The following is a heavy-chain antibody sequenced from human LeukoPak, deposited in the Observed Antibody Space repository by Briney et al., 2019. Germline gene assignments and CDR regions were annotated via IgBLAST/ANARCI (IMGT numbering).Heavy chain of an antibody. D-gene: IGHD6-13*01. CDR2: ISNDGSNK. CDR3: AKDTSWSLDY. J-gene: IGHJ4*02. Sequence: GRSLRLSCAASGFTLSTYGIHWVRQAPGKGLEWVAVISNDGSNKYYADSVKGRFTISRDISKNMLFLQMNSLRTEDAAVYYCAKDTSWSLDYWGQGTLVTVSS. CDR1: GFTLSTYG. V-gene: IGHV3-30*18.